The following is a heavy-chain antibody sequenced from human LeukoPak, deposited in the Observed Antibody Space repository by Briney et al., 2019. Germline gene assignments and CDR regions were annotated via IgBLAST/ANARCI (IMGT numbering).Heavy chain of an antibody. D-gene: IGHD3-10*01. V-gene: IGHV5-51*01. CDR3: ATSAVRGVIIYDY. J-gene: IGHJ4*02. CDR1: GYSFTSYW. Sequence: GESLQISCKGSGYSFTSYWIGWVRQLPGKGLEWMGIIYPGDSDTRYSPSFQGQVTISADKSISTANLQWSSLKASDTAMYYCATSAVRGVIIYDYWGQGTLVTVSS. CDR2: IYPGDSDT.